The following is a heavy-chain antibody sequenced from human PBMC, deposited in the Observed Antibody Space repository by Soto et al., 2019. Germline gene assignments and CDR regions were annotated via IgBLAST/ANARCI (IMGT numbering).Heavy chain of an antibody. Sequence: PSETLSLTCAVSGGSISSGGYSWGWLRQSPGKGPEWIGSVFYTGFTSYNPSLESRVSVSVDTSKNQFSLKVSGVSAADTAVNYCATSQKGYNWNYFDHWGQGALVTVSS. J-gene: IGHJ4*02. CDR1: GGSISSGGYS. D-gene: IGHD1-20*01. V-gene: IGHV4-39*01. CDR2: VFYTGFT. CDR3: ATSQKGYNWNYFDH.